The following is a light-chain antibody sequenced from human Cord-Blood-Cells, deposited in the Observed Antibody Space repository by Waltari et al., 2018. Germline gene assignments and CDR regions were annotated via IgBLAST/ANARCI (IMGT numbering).Light chain of an antibody. V-gene: IGLV2-14*01. J-gene: IGLJ2*01. CDR1: SSDVGGYNY. Sequence: QSALTQPASVSGSPGQSITISCTGTSSDVGGYNYVSWYQQHPDKAPKLMIYDVSNRPSGVSNRFSGSKSGNMASLTISGLQAEDEADYYCSSYTSSSTLVFGGGTKLTVL. CDR2: DVS. CDR3: SSYTSSSTLV.